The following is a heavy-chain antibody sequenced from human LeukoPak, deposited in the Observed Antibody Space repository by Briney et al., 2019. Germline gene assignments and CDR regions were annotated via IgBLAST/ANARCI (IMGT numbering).Heavy chain of an antibody. V-gene: IGHV3-23*01. Sequence: GGSLRLSCAASGFTFSSYAMSWVRQAPGKGLEWVSAISGSGGSTYYADSVKGRFTISRDNSKNTLYLQMNSLRAEVTAVYYCARVVVAATGYFDYWGQGTLVTVSS. D-gene: IGHD2-15*01. J-gene: IGHJ4*02. CDR3: ARVVVAATGYFDY. CDR2: ISGSGGST. CDR1: GFTFSSYA.